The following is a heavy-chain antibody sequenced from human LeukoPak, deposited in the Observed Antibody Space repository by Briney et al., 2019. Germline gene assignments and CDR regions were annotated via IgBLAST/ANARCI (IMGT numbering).Heavy chain of an antibody. CDR1: GGSISSSY. CDR3: ARHDPGWFDT. Sequence: SETLSLTCTVSGGSISSSYWSWIRQSPGKGLEWIGYIHYSGSTNYNPSLKSRATISVDTSKAHFSLKLSSATATDTAAYYCARHDPGWFDTWGQGTLVTGSS. D-gene: IGHD7-27*01. V-gene: IGHV4-59*08. CDR2: IHYSGST. J-gene: IGHJ5*02.